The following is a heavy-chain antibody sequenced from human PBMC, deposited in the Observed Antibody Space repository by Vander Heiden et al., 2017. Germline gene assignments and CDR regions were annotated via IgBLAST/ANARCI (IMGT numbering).Heavy chain of an antibody. CDR2: ISGNSDSI. CDR1: GFRSDDYA. D-gene: IGHD3-22*01. CDR3: SKGDSYYFDTSGYLTFDY. J-gene: IGHJ4*02. V-gene: IGHV3-9*02. Sequence: EVQLVESGGGVVQPGRSLRLSCAASGFRSDDYAMHWVRQAPGKGLEWVSGISGNSDSIAYADSVKGRFTISRDNAKNSLSLQMNSLRTEDTALYYCSKGDSYYFDTSGYLTFDYWGQGTLVTVSS.